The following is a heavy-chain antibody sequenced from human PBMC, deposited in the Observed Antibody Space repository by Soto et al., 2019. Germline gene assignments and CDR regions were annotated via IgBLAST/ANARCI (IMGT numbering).Heavy chain of an antibody. CDR3: ARLGTNGQTLDY. V-gene: IGHV4-4*07. D-gene: IGHD3-16*01. Sequence: SETLSLTCTVSVRSISSYFWTWIRQPAGKGLEWVGRIYDTGSTNYNPSLKIRVSMSVDTSKNQFSLKLSSVTAADTAVYYCARLGTNGQTLDYWGQGTLVTVSS. CDR1: VRSISSYF. J-gene: IGHJ4*02. CDR2: IYDTGST.